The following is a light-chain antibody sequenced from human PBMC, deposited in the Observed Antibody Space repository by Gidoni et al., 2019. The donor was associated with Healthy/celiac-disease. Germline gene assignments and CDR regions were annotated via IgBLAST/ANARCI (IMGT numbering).Light chain of an antibody. CDR3: QQYGSSPPYT. Sequence: SCRASQSVSSSYLAWYQQKPGKAPMLLIYGASSRATGIPDRFSGSGSGTDFTLTISRLEPEDFEVYYCQQYGSSPPYTFGQGTKLEIK. V-gene: IGKV3-20*01. CDR1: QSVSSSY. J-gene: IGKJ2*01. CDR2: GAS.